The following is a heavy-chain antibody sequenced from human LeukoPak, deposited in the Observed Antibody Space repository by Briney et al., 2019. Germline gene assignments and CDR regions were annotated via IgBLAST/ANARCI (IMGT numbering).Heavy chain of an antibody. CDR2: IYPDDSDT. Sequence: GESLKISCKGSGYSFTNYWIGWVRQMPGEGLEWMGIIYPDDSDTRYSPSFQGQVTISADKSISTAYLQWSSLKASDTAMYYCARRRGELRDGYNYFDFWGQGTLVTVSS. J-gene: IGHJ4*02. V-gene: IGHV5-51*01. CDR1: GYSFTNYW. CDR3: ARRRGELRDGYNYFDF. D-gene: IGHD5-24*01.